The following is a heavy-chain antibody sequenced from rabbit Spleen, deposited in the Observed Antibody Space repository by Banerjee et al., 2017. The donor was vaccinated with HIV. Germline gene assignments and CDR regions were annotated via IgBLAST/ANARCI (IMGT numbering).Heavy chain of an antibody. Sequence: QEQLEESGGGLVKPGASLTLTCTASGFSFSSSYYMCWVRQAPGKGLEWIACIYAAGSGSTWYASWVNGRFTISRSTSLNTVDLKMTSLTSADTATYFCARDSGSSFSSYGMDLWGQGTLVTVS. CDR3: ARDSGSSFSSYGMDL. D-gene: IGHD8-1*01. V-gene: IGHV1S43*01. J-gene: IGHJ6*01. CDR2: IYAAGSGST. CDR1: GFSFSSSYY.